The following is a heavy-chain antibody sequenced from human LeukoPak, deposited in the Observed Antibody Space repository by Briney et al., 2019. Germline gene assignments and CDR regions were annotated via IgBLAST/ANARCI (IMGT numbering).Heavy chain of an antibody. CDR1: GGSISSYY. CDR2: IYYSGST. CDR3: ARRMPSGTVDN. J-gene: IGHJ4*02. V-gene: IGHV4-59*01. D-gene: IGHD2-15*01. Sequence: SETLSLTCTVSGGSISSYYWSWIRQPPGKGLEWIGYIYYSGSTNYNPSLKSRVTISVDTSKNQFSLKLSSVTAADTAVYYCARRMPSGTVDNWGQGTLVTVSS.